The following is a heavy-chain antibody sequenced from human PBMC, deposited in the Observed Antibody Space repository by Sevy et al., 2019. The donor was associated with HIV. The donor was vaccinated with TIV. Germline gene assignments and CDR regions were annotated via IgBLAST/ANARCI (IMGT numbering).Heavy chain of an antibody. D-gene: IGHD5-18*01. V-gene: IGHV4-39*02. Sequence: SETLSLTCTVSGGSISTNTYYWGWIRQPPGKGLEWIAGIYSSGSTYNNPSLKSRVTISVDTSENHFSLILASVTAAYTAVYYCARLSYNYGPDYWGQGTLVTVSS. CDR2: IYSSGST. CDR3: ARLSYNYGPDY. CDR1: GGSISTNTYY. J-gene: IGHJ4*02.